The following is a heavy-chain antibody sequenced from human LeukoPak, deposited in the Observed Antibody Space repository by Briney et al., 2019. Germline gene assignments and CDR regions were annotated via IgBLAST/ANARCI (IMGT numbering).Heavy chain of an antibody. J-gene: IGHJ6*02. CDR1: GGSISSYY. CDR3: ARDSTERCSGGSCYSGYYYYYGMDV. V-gene: IGHV4-59*01. CDR2: IYYSGST. Sequence: KASETLSLTCTVSGGSISSYYWSWIRQPPGKGLEWIGYIYYSGSTNYNPSLKSRVTISVDTSKNQFSLKLSSVTAADTAVYYCARDSTERCSGGSCYSGYYYYYGMDVWGQGTTVTVSS. D-gene: IGHD2-15*01.